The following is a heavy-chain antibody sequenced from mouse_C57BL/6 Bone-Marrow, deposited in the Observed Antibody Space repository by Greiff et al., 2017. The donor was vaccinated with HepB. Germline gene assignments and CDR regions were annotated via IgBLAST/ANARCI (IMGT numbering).Heavy chain of an antibody. D-gene: IGHD2-1*01. CDR3: ARWDGNFPYYAMDY. CDR2: IDPNSGGT. CDR1: GYTFTSYW. V-gene: IGHV1-72*01. J-gene: IGHJ4*01. Sequence: QVQLQQPGAELVKPGASVKLSCKASGYTFTSYWMHWVQQRPGRGLEWIGRIDPNSGGTKYNEKFKSKATLTVDKPSSTAYMQLSSLTSEDSAVYYCARWDGNFPYYAMDYWGQGTSVTVSS.